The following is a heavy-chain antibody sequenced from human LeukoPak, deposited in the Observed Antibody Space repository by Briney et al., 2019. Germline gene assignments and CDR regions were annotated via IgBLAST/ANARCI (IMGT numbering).Heavy chain of an antibody. V-gene: IGHV3-7*01. CDR2: IKQDGSEK. CDR1: GFTFSSYW. J-gene: IGHJ6*03. D-gene: IGHD3-3*01. Sequence: GGSLRLSCAASGFTFSSYWMSWVRQAPGKGLEWVANIKQDGSEKYYVDSVKGRFTISRDNAKNSLYLQMNSLRAEDTAVYYCARIAEWSYYYMDVWGKGTTVTVSS. CDR3: ARIAEWSYYYMDV.